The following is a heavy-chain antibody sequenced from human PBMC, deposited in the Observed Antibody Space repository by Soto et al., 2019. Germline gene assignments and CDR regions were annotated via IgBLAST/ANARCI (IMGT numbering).Heavy chain of an antibody. Sequence: QVQLVQSGAEVKKPGSSVKVSCKASGGTFSSYAISWVRQAPGQGLEWMGVIIPIFGTANYAPKLQGRVTITADESTGTAYMEVSSLSYADTAVYYCPRASSGWFYYYGMDVWGQGTTVPVSS. CDR2: IIPIFGTA. D-gene: IGHD6-19*01. V-gene: IGHV1-69*12. J-gene: IGHJ6*02. CDR3: PRASSGWFYYYGMDV. CDR1: GGTFSSYA.